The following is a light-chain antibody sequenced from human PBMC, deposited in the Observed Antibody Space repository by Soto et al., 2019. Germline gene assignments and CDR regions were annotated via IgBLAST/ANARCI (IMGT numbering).Light chain of an antibody. CDR2: LEGSGSY. J-gene: IGLJ3*02. CDR1: SGHSSYI. V-gene: IGLV4-60*02. Sequence: PVLTQSSSASASLGSSVKLTCTLSSGHSSYIIAWHQQQPGKAPRYLMKLEGSGSYNKGSGVPDRFSGSSSGADRYLTISNLLFEDEADYYCETWDSNTRVFGGGPKLTVL. CDR3: ETWDSNTRV.